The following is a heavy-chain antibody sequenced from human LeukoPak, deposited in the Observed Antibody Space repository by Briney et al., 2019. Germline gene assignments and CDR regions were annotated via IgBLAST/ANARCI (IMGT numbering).Heavy chain of an antibody. Sequence: SETLSLTCAVYGGSFSGYYWSWIRQPPGKGLEWIGEINHSGSTNYNPSLKSRVTILVDTSKNQFSLKLSSVTAADTAVYYCAGSADYYYYYGMDVWGQGTTVTVSS. CDR2: INHSGST. CDR3: AGSADYYYYYGMDV. CDR1: GGSFSGYY. V-gene: IGHV4-34*01. J-gene: IGHJ6*02.